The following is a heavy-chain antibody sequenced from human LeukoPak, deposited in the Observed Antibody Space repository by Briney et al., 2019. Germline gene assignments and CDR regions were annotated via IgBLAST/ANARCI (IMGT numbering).Heavy chain of an antibody. CDR2: ISGSGGST. CDR1: GFTFSTYT. CDR3: AKQYNYGYFEY. Sequence: GGSLRLSCVASGFTFSTYTMNWVRQAPGKGLEWVSVISGSGGSTDYADSVKGRLTISRDNSKNTLYLQMNSLRAEDTAVYYCAKQYNYGYFEYWGQGTLVTVSS. D-gene: IGHD5-18*01. V-gene: IGHV3-23*01. J-gene: IGHJ4*02.